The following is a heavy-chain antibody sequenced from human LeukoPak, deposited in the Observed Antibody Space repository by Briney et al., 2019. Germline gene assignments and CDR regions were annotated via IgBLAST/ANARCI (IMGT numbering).Heavy chain of an antibody. V-gene: IGHV4-59*01. D-gene: IGHD6-19*01. CDR1: GDSTSGYY. CDR3: ARVSGSWLVQHWYFDP. Sequence: SETLSLTCTVSGDSTSGYYWTWIRQPPGKRLEWIGYMYYSGTTRYNPSLKSRVTISVDTSKNQFSLKLSSVTAADTAVYYCARVSGSWLVQHWYFDPWGRGTLVTVSS. J-gene: IGHJ2*01. CDR2: MYYSGTT.